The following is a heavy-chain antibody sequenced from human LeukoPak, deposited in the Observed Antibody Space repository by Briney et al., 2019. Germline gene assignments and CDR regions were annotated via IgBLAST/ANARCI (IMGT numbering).Heavy chain of an antibody. Sequence: ASVKVSCKASGYTFTSYDINWVRQATGQGLEWMGWMNPNSGNTGYAQKFQGRVTMTRNTSLSTAYMELSSLRSEDTAVYYCARGECSGGSCYAHRWFDPWRQGTLVSVSS. CDR2: MNPNSGNT. CDR1: GYTFTSYD. CDR3: ARGECSGGSCYAHRWFDP. J-gene: IGHJ5*02. V-gene: IGHV1-8*01. D-gene: IGHD2-15*01.